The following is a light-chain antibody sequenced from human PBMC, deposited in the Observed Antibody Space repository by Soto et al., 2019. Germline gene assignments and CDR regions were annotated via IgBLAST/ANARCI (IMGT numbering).Light chain of an antibody. Sequence: SYELTQPLSLSVALGQTARITCGGHNIAGKNVHWYQQRPGQAPILVIYRDNNRPSGIPERFSGSNSGNTATLTISRAQAGDEADYYCQVWDSSTYWGFGGGTKLTVL. CDR1: NIAGKN. CDR3: QVWDSSTYWG. J-gene: IGLJ3*02. V-gene: IGLV3-9*01. CDR2: RDN.